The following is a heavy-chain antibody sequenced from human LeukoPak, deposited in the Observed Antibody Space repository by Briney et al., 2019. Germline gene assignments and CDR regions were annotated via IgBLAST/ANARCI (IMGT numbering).Heavy chain of an antibody. J-gene: IGHJ5*02. CDR1: GGSFSGYY. D-gene: IGHD6-6*01. V-gene: IGHV4-34*01. CDR3: ARGLVNWFDP. CDR2: INHSGST. Sequence: SSETLSLTCAVYGGSFSGYYWSWIRQPPGKGLERIGEINHSGSTNYNPSLKSRVTISVDTSKNQFSLKLSSVTAADTAVYYCARGLVNWFDPWGQGTLVTVSS.